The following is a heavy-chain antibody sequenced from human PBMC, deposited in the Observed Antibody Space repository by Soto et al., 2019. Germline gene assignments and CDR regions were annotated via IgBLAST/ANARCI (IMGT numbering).Heavy chain of an antibody. CDR3: ARAEFGEVGAAFDI. D-gene: IGHD3-10*01. J-gene: IGHJ3*02. CDR1: GGSISSGGYY. Sequence: QVQLQESGPGLVKPSQTLSLTCTVSGGSISSGGYYWSWIRQHPGKGLEWIGYIYYSGSTYYHPSLKSRVTISVDTSKNQCSLKLSSVTAADTAVYYCARAEFGEVGAAFDIWGQGTMVTVSS. CDR2: IYYSGST. V-gene: IGHV4-31*03.